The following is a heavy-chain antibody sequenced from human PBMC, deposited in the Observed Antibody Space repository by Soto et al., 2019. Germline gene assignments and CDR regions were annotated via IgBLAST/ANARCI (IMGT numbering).Heavy chain of an antibody. J-gene: IGHJ4*02. CDR2: ISGSGGST. CDR1: GFTFSSYA. Sequence: EVQLLESGGGLVQPGGSLRLSCAASGFTFSSYAMSWVRQAPGKGLEWVSAISGSGGSTYYADSVKGRFTISRDTSKNTLYLQMNSLRADDTAVYYCAKVRPPLKTPTDIVVVPAATDFDYCGQGTLVTVSS. D-gene: IGHD2-2*01. CDR3: AKVRPPLKTPTDIVVVPAATDFDY. V-gene: IGHV3-23*01.